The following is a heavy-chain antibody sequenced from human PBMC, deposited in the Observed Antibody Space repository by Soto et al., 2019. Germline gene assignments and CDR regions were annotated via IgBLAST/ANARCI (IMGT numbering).Heavy chain of an antibody. D-gene: IGHD6-19*01. CDR1: GYSISSGYY. CDR2: IYHSGST. Sequence: SETLSLTCAVSGYSISSGYYWGWIRQPPGKGLEWIGSIYHSGSTYYNPSLKSRVTISVYTSKDQFSLKLSSVTVADTAVYYCARVGIYSSGYYWGQGTLVTVSS. J-gene: IGHJ4*02. V-gene: IGHV4-38-2*01. CDR3: ARVGIYSSGYY.